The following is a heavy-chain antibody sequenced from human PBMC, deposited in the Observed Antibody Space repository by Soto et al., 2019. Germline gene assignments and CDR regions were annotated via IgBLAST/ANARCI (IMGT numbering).Heavy chain of an antibody. CDR2: ISSSSSYI. J-gene: IGHJ4*02. CDR1: GFSFRSYS. D-gene: IGHD3-10*01. CDR3: ARVGTYYGSGSPYYSDY. V-gene: IGHV3-21*01. Sequence: EVQLVESGGGLVQPGGSLRLSCAGSGFSFRSYSMNWVRQVPGKGLEWVSSISSSSSYINYADSMKGRFTISRDNAKNSLYLQMNSLRAEDTAVYYCARVGTYYGSGSPYYSDYWGQGTLVTVSS.